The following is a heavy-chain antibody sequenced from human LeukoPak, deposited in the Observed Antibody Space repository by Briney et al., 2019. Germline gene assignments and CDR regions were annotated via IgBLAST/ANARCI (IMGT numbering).Heavy chain of an antibody. CDR1: GYTFTNYW. D-gene: IGHD3-22*01. J-gene: IGHJ4*02. CDR2: VYPGDSDT. V-gene: IGHV5-51*01. Sequence: GASLKISCKGSGYTFTNYWIGWVRHMPGKGLAWMGIVYPGDSDTRYSPSFQGQVTISADKSISTAYLQWSSLQASDTAMYYCARQSSAYSSSWDYWGRGTLVTVSS. CDR3: ARQSSAYSSSWDY.